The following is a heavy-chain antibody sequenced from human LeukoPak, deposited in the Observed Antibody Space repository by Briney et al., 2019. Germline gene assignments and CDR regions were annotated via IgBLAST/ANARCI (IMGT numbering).Heavy chain of an antibody. D-gene: IGHD1-7*01. J-gene: IGHJ4*02. V-gene: IGHV3-23*01. CDR2: ISGSGGST. CDR1: GFTFSSYA. Sequence: GGSLRLSCAASGFTFSSYAMSWVRQAPGKGLEWVSGISGSGGSTYYADSVKGRLTISRDNSKNTLYLQMNSPRAEDTAVYYCARNFGNVDYWGQGTLVTVSS. CDR3: ARNFGNVDY.